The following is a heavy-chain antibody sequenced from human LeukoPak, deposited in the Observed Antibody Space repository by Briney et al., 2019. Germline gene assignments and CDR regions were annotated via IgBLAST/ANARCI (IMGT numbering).Heavy chain of an antibody. Sequence: PGGSLRLSCAASGFTFSSYTMHWVRQAPGKGLEYVSAISSNGGSTYYANSVKGRFTISRDNSKNTLYLQMNSLRAEDTAVYYCARDRSAAAGTPYYYYMDVWGKGTTVTISS. CDR3: ARDRSAAAGTPYYYYMDV. CDR2: ISSNGGST. CDR1: GFTFSSYT. V-gene: IGHV3-64*01. D-gene: IGHD6-13*01. J-gene: IGHJ6*03.